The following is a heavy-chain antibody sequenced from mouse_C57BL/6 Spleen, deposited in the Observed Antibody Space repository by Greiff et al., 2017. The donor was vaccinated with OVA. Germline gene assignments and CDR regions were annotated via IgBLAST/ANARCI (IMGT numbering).Heavy chain of an antibody. CDR2: INPSSGYT. Sequence: QVQLQQSGAELARPGASVKMSCKASGYTFTSYTMHWVKQRPGQGLEWIGYINPSSGYTKYNQKFKDKATLTADKSSSTAYMQLSSLTSEDSAVYYWTRWNYDYDGYAMDYWGQGTSVTVSS. D-gene: IGHD2-4*01. V-gene: IGHV1-4*01. CDR1: GYTFTSYT. CDR3: TRWNYDYDGYAMDY. J-gene: IGHJ4*01.